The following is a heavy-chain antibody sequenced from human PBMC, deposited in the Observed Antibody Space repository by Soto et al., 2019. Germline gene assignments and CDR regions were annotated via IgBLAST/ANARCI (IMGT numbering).Heavy chain of an antibody. J-gene: IGHJ4*02. Sequence: SETLSLTCAVYGGSFSGYYWSWIRQPPGKGLEWIGEINHSGSTNYNPSLKSRVTISVDTSKNQFSLKLSSVTAADTAVYYCARGYRSRDPPGKGGSCSFDYWGQGTLVTVSS. V-gene: IGHV4-34*01. CDR1: GGSFSGYY. D-gene: IGHD2-15*01. CDR3: ARGYRSRDPPGKGGSCSFDY. CDR2: INHSGST.